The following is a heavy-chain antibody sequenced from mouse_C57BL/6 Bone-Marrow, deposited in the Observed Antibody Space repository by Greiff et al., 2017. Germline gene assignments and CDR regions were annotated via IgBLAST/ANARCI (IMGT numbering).Heavy chain of an antibody. CDR1: GFTFTSYA. J-gene: IGHJ2*01. D-gene: IGHD3-1*01. V-gene: IGHV5-4*01. CDR2: ISDGGSYT. CDR3: ARGTSDFDY. Sequence: EVQLVESGGGLVKPGGSLKLSCAASGFTFTSYAMPWVRQTPEQRLEWVATISDGGSYTNYPDNVKGRYTISRDNAKNNLYLQMSHLKSEDTAMYYCARGTSDFDYWGQGTTLTVSS.